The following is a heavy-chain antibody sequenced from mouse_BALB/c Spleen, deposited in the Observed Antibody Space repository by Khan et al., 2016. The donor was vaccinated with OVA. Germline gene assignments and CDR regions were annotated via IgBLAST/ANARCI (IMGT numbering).Heavy chain of an antibody. CDR3: AREAYRYGECCFDY. V-gene: IGHV5-6-5*01. J-gene: IGHJ2*01. CDR2: ISSGGST. D-gene: IGHD2-12*01. CDR1: GFTFSSYV. Sequence: EVHLVESGGGSVKPGGSLKLSCAVSGFTFSSYVMSWIRQTPEKRLEWVASISSGGSTYYPDSVMGRFTISSDNARNVVYLLMSSLGAEDMAMYYGAREAYRYGECCFDYWGQGTTLTVSS.